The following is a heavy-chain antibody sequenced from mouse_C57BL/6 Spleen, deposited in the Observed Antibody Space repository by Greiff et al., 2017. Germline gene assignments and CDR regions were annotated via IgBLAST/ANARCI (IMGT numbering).Heavy chain of an antibody. CDR2: ISSGSSTI. CDR3: ARGIYYGNYVGY. CDR1: GFTFSDYG. V-gene: IGHV5-17*01. Sequence: EVKLMESGGGLVKPGGSLKLSCAASGFTFSDYGMHWVRQAPEKGLEWVAYISSGSSTIYYADTVKGRFTISRDNAKNTLFLQMTSLRSEDTAMYYCARGIYYGNYVGYWGQGTTLTVSS. J-gene: IGHJ2*01. D-gene: IGHD2-1*01.